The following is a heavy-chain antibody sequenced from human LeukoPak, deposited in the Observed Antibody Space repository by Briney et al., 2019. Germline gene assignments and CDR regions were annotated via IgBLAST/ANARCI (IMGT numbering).Heavy chain of an antibody. CDR2: IRQDGSEK. CDR3: ARDSSVRITMVRGVLDY. CDR1: GFTFSTYW. J-gene: IGHJ4*02. V-gene: IGHV3-7*01. D-gene: IGHD3-10*01. Sequence: GGSLRLSCAASGFTFSTYWMSWVRQAPGKGLEWVANIRQDGSEKYYVDSVKARFTISRDNAKNSLYLQMNSLRAEDTAVYYCARDSSVRITMVRGVLDYWGQGTLVTVSS.